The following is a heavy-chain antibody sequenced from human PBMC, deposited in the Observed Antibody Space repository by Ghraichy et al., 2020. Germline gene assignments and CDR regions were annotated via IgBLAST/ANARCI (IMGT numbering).Heavy chain of an antibody. CDR2: ISGGGANS. Sequence: GGSLRLSCAASGFTFDYCAMNWVRQAPGKGLEWVATISGGGANSYYADSVKGRFVISRDNSMNMLFLQMYSLRAEDTAVYFCAKDHIGYNQPYDYWGQGTLVTVSS. CDR3: AKDHIGYNQPYDY. D-gene: IGHD5-24*01. V-gene: IGHV3-23*01. CDR1: GFTFDYCA. J-gene: IGHJ4*02.